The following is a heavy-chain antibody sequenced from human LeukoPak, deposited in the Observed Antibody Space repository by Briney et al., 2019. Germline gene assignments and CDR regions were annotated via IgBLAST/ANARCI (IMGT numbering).Heavy chain of an antibody. D-gene: IGHD6-13*01. CDR3: MREVGSINWYAY. CDR1: GYTFSDYY. CDR2: INPNSGGT. J-gene: IGHJ5*01. Sequence: ASVRVSCKASGYTFSDYYMHWVRQAPGQGLEWIGWINPNSGGTKYAQKFQGRVTMTRDTSISTAYIEVSRLRSDDTAVYYCMREVGSINWYAYWGQGTLVTVSS. V-gene: IGHV1-2*02.